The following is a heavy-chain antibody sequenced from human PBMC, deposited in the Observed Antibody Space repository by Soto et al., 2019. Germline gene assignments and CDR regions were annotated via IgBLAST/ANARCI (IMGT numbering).Heavy chain of an antibody. CDR3: AAGTAMVQYAFDI. D-gene: IGHD5-18*01. V-gene: IGHV1-58*01. CDR1: GFTFTSAA. J-gene: IGHJ3*02. CDR2: IVVGSGNT. Sequence: ASVKVSCKASGFTFTSAAVQWVRQARGQRLEWIGWIVVGSGNTNYAQKFQERVTITRDMSTSTAYMELSSLRSEDTAVYYCAAGTAMVQYAFDIWGQGTMVTVSS.